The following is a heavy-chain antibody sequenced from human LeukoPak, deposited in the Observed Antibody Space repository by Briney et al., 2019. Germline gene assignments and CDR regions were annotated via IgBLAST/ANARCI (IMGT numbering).Heavy chain of an antibody. CDR2: INHSGST. J-gene: IGHJ5*02. CDR3: ARRGRVGSSWGFDP. D-gene: IGHD6-6*01. V-gene: IGHV4-34*01. CDR1: GGSFSGYY. Sequence: KPSETLSLTCAVYGGSFSGYYWSWIRQPPGKGLEWIGEINHSGSTNYNPSLRSRVTISVDTSKNQFSLKLSSVTAADAAVYYCARRGRVGSSWGFDPRGQGTLVTVSS.